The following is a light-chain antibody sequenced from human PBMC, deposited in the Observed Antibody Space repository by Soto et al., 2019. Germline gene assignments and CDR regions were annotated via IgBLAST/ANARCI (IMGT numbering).Light chain of an antibody. CDR2: YDS. J-gene: IGLJ1*01. CDR1: NIGSKS. V-gene: IGLV3-21*04. CDR3: QVWDSSSDPSYV. Sequence: SYELTQPPSVSVAPGNTARITCGGNNIGSKSVHWYQQKPGQAPVLVIYYDSDRPSGIPERFSGSNSGNTATLTISRVEAGDEADYYCQVWDSSSDPSYVFGTGTKVTVL.